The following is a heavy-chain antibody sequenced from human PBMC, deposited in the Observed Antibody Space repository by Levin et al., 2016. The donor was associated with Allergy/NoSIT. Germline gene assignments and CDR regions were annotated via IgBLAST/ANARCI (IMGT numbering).Heavy chain of an antibody. J-gene: IGHJ6*02. Sequence: WIRQPPGKGLEWVSYISSSGSTIYYADSVKGRFTISRDNAKNSLYLQMNSLRAEDTAVYYCARGTGPPLGYYYYYYGMDVWGQGTTVTVSS. CDR2: ISSSGSTI. D-gene: IGHD7-27*01. CDR3: ARGTGPPLGYYYYYYGMDV. V-gene: IGHV3-11*01.